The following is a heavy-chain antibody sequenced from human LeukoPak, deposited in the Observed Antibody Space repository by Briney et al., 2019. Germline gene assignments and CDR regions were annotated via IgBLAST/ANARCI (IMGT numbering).Heavy chain of an antibody. CDR3: AKDGSNTMVRGVIFFDX. CDR1: GFTFSSYA. Sequence: GGSLRLSCAASGFTFSSYAMSWIRQAPGKGLEWVSAISGSGGSTYYADSVKGRFTISRDNSKNTLYLQMNSLRAEDTAVYYCAKDGSNTMVRGVIFFDXXXQGTLXTVXS. V-gene: IGHV3-23*01. J-gene: IGHJ4*02. CDR2: ISGSGGST. D-gene: IGHD3-10*01.